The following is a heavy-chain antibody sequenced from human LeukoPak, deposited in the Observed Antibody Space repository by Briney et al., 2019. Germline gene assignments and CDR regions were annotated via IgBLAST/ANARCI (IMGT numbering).Heavy chain of an antibody. CDR2: IQTAGIT. J-gene: IGHJ3*02. CDR1: GGSISSYY. D-gene: IGHD3-10*01. CDR3: ARDLNWEFI. Sequence: PSETLSLTCTVSGGSISSYYWSWIRQPAGKGLEWIGRIQTAGITKYNPSLKSRVTISIDTSKNQFSLKMTSVTAADTAVYYCARDLNWEFIWDQGTVVTVSS. V-gene: IGHV4-4*07.